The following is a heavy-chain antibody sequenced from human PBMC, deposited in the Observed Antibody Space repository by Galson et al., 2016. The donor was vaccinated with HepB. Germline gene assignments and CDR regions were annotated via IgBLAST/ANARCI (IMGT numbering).Heavy chain of an antibody. CDR3: ARVADYGDAYYYYAMDV. Sequence: SVKVSCKASGGIFSTFGISWVRQAPGQGLEWMGGITPMFRTPTYAQKFQGRVTITADEGTRTAYMDLSSLRPEDTALYYCARVADYGDAYYYYAMDVWGPGTTVTVSS. CDR1: GGIFSTFG. J-gene: IGHJ6*02. V-gene: IGHV1-69*13. D-gene: IGHD4-17*01. CDR2: ITPMFRTP.